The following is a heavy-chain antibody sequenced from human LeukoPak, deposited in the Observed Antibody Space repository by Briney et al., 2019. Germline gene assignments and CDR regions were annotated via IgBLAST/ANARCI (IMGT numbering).Heavy chain of an antibody. CDR3: ARSPHSSGFPDAFDI. V-gene: IGHV4-34*01. D-gene: IGHD3-22*01. Sequence: SETLSLTCAVYGGSFSGYYWSWIRQPPGKGLEWIGEINHSGSTNYNPSLKSRVTISVDTSKNQFSLKLSSVTAADTAVYYCARSPHSSGFPDAFDIWGQGTMVTVSP. CDR1: GGSFSGYY. J-gene: IGHJ3*02. CDR2: INHSGST.